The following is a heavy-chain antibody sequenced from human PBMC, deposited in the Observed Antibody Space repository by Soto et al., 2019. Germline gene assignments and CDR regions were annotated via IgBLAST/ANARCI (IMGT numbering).Heavy chain of an antibody. J-gene: IGHJ4*02. CDR1: GFTFSSYS. V-gene: IGHV3-23*01. CDR3: AKPYGPLAFDY. CDR2: MKATDGTK. D-gene: IGHD3-10*01. Sequence: PGGSLRLSCAASGFTFSSYSMNWVRQAPGKGLEWVSTMKATDGTKYYADSVKGRFTISRDSSTNTMYLQMNSLRVEDTAVYYCAKPYGPLAFDYWGQGTLVTVSS.